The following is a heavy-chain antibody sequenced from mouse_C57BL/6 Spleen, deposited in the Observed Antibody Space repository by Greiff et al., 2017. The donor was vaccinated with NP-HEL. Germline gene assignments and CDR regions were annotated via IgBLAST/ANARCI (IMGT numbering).Heavy chain of an antibody. Sequence: EVQLQQSGGGLVQPGGSLKLSCAASGFTFSDYYMYWVRQTPEKRLEWVAYISNGGGSTYYPDTVKGRFTISRDNAKNTLYLQMSRLKSEDTAMYYCARGGLLRYYAMDYWGQGTSVTVSS. J-gene: IGHJ4*01. D-gene: IGHD2-3*01. CDR1: GFTFSDYY. CDR2: ISNGGGST. CDR3: ARGGLLRYYAMDY. V-gene: IGHV5-12*01.